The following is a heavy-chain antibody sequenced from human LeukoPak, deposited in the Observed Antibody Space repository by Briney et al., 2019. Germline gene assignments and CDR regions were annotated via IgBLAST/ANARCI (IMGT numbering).Heavy chain of an antibody. CDR3: AGVWFGELSSWFDP. V-gene: IGHV4-61*02. CDR2: IYTSGST. CDR1: GGSISSGSYY. Sequence: KPSQTLSLTCTVSGGSISSGSYYWSWIRQPAGKGLEWIGRIYTSGSTYYNPSLKSRVTISVDTSKNQFSLKLSPVTAADTAVYYCAGVWFGELSSWFDPWGQGTLVTVSS. D-gene: IGHD3-10*01. J-gene: IGHJ5*02.